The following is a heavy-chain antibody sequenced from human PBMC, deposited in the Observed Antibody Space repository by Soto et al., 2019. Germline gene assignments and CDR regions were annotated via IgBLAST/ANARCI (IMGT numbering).Heavy chain of an antibody. D-gene: IGHD2-15*01. J-gene: IGHJ6*03. CDR3: ARQVVVVVAATLYIYYYMDV. V-gene: IGHV4-34*01. Sequence: SETLSLTCAVYGGSFSGYYWSWIRQPPGKGLEWIGEINHSGSTNYNPSLKSRVTISVDTSKNQFSLKLSSVTAADTAVYYCARQVVVVVAATLYIYYYMDVWGKGTTVTVSS. CDR2: INHSGST. CDR1: GGSFSGYY.